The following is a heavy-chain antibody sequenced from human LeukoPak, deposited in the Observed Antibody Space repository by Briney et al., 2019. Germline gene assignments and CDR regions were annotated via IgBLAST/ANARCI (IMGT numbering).Heavy chain of an antibody. CDR1: GGSIGSGGYY. V-gene: IGHV4-30-2*01. CDR2: IYHSGST. Sequence: SGTLSLTCTVSGGSIGSGGYYWSWIRQPPGKGLEWIGYIYHSGSTYYNPSLKSRVTMSVDGSKNQFSLKLSSVTAADTAVYYCARRGGVEPGDAFDIWGQGTMVTVSS. J-gene: IGHJ3*02. CDR3: ARRGGVEPGDAFDI. D-gene: IGHD1-14*01.